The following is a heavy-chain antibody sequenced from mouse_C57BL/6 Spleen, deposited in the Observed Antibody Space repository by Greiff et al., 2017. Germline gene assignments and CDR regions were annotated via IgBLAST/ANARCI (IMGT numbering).Heavy chain of an antibody. CDR1: GYTFTSYW. V-gene: IGHV1-5*01. CDR2: IYPGNSDT. CDR3: TRSYYGSSDAIDY. J-gene: IGHJ4*01. D-gene: IGHD1-1*01. Sequence: EVQLQQSGTVLARPGASVKMSCKTSGYTFTSYWMHWVKQRPGQGLEWIGDIYPGNSDTSYNQKFKGKANLTAVTSASTAYMKLSSLTHETSAVYYCTRSYYGSSDAIDYWGQGTSVTVSS.